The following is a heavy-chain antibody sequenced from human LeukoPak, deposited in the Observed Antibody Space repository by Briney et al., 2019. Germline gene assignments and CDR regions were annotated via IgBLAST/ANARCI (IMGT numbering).Heavy chain of an antibody. CDR3: ARGSVAWGYDY. Sequence: GASVKVSCKASGYTFTSYGISWVRQAPGQGLEWMGWINPNSGGTNYAQKFQGGVTMTRDTSISTAYMELSRLRSDDTAVYYCARGSVAWGYDYWGQGTLVTVSS. CDR2: INPNSGGT. D-gene: IGHD7-27*01. J-gene: IGHJ4*02. CDR1: GYTFTSYG. V-gene: IGHV1-2*02.